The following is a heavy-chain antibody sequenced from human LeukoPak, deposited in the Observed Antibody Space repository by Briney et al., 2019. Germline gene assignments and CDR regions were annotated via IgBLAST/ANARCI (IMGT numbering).Heavy chain of an antibody. Sequence: GGSLRLSCAASGFTFSSYSMNWVRQAPGKGLEWVSSISSSSSYIYYADSVKGRFTISRDNAKNSLYLQMNSLRAEDTAVYYCARALLDSEDIVVVPAAMGDNWGQGTLVTVSS. J-gene: IGHJ4*02. CDR3: ARALLDSEDIVVVPAAMGDN. CDR2: ISSSSSYI. CDR1: GFTFSSYS. V-gene: IGHV3-21*01. D-gene: IGHD2-2*01.